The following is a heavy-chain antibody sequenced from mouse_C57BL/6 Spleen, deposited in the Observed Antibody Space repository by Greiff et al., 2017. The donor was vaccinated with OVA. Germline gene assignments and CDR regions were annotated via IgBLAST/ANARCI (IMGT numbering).Heavy chain of an antibody. CDR3: ARGVYYDYDDGIDY. CDR1: GYAFTNYL. V-gene: IGHV1-54*01. Sequence: QVQLQQSGAELVRPGTSVKVSCKASGYAFTNYLIEWVKQRPGQGLEWIGVINPGRGGTNYTEKFKGKATLTADKSSSTAYMQLSSLTSEDSAVYFCARGVYYDYDDGIDYWGQGTTLTVSS. J-gene: IGHJ2*01. CDR2: INPGRGGT. D-gene: IGHD2-4*01.